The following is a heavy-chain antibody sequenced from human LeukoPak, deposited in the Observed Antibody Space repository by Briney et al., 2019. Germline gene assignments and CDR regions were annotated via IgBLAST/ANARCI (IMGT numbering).Heavy chain of an antibody. J-gene: IGHJ4*02. CDR3: ARAPTPDLGSYVYDN. V-gene: IGHV6-1*01. D-gene: IGHD5/OR15-5a*01. CDR2: TYYRSKWYH. Sequence: SQTLSLTCAISGVSVSSNSATWNWIRQSPSRGLEWLGRTYYRSKWYHDYAVSVKSRISINPDTSKNQFSLQLNSVTPEDTAVYYCARAPTPDLGSYVYDNWGQGTLVTVSS. CDR1: GVSVSSNSAT.